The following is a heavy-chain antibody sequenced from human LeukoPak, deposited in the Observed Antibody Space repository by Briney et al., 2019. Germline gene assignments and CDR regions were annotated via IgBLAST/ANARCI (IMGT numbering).Heavy chain of an antibody. CDR2: IRYDGSNK. J-gene: IGHJ4*02. D-gene: IGHD3-22*01. V-gene: IGHV3-30*02. Sequence: PGGSLRLSCAASGFTFSSYGMHWVRQAPGKGLEWVAFIRYDGSNKYYADSVKGRFTISRDNSKNALYLQMNSLRAEDTAVYYCAKPLYYYDSSGSDYWGQGTLVTVSS. CDR1: GFTFSSYG. CDR3: AKPLYYYDSSGSDY.